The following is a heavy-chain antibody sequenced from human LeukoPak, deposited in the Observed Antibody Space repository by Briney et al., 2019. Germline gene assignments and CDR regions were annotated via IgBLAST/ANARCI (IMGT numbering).Heavy chain of an antibody. CDR1: GGSISSGSYY. V-gene: IGHV4-61*02. D-gene: IGHD3-10*01. CDR3: ATGASGAHPFFDY. Sequence: SQTLSLTCTVSGGSISSGSYYWSWIRQPAGKGLEWIGRIYTSGSTNYNPSLKSRVTISVDTSKNQFSLKLSSVTAADTAVYYCATGASGAHPFFDYWGQGTLVTVSS. J-gene: IGHJ4*02. CDR2: IYTSGST.